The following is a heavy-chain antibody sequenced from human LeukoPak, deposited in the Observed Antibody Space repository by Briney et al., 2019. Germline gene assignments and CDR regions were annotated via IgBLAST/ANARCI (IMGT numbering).Heavy chain of an antibody. J-gene: IGHJ6*03. CDR1: GFTFSSYS. CDR3: ARQRCSSTSCYPYYYYYYMDV. D-gene: IGHD2-2*01. CDR2: ISSSSSYI. Sequence: GGSLRLSCAASGFTFSSYSMNWVRQAPGKGLEWVSSISSSSSYIYYADSVKGRFTISRDNAKNLLYLQMNSLRAEDTAVYHCARQRCSSTSCYPYYYYYYMDVWGKGTTVTVSS. V-gene: IGHV3-21*01.